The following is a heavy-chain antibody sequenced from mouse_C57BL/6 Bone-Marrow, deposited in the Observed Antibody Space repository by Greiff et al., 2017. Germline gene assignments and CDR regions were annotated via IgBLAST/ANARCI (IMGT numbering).Heavy chain of an antibody. Sequence: EVKLMESGGGLVKPGGSLKLSCAASGFTFSSYAMSWVRQTPEKRLEWVATISDGGSYTYYPDNVKGRFTISRDNAKNNLYLQMSHLKSEDTAMYYCARDRVDYGSSPLAYCGQGTLVTVSA. CDR2: ISDGGSYT. D-gene: IGHD1-1*01. CDR1: GFTFSSYA. V-gene: IGHV5-4*01. CDR3: ARDRVDYGSSPLAY. J-gene: IGHJ3*01.